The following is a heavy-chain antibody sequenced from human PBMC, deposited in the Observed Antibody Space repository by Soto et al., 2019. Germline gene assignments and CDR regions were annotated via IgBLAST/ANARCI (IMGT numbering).Heavy chain of an antibody. J-gene: IGHJ5*02. CDR2: IIPIFGTA. CDR3: ARETRYFDLGGFDP. Sequence: SVKVSCKASGGTFSSYAISWVRQAPGQGLEWMGGIIPIFGTANYAQKFQGRVTITADESTSTAYMELSSLRSEDTAVYYCARETRYFDLGGFDPWGQGTLVTVSS. V-gene: IGHV1-69*13. CDR1: GGTFSSYA. D-gene: IGHD3-9*01.